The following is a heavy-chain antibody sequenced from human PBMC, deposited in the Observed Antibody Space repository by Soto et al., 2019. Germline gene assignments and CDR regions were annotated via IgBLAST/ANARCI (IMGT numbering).Heavy chain of an antibody. CDR3: ARVSHDYFYGSLEP. Sequence: SETLSLTCTVSGDSITTSGDYWSWIRQNPGKGLEWIGYISHTGITEYNPSLNSRLTSSIDTSKNQFSPEMTSVTAADTAVYYCARVSHDYFYGSLEPWGQGIPVTVSS. CDR2: ISHTGIT. CDR1: GDSITTSGDY. D-gene: IGHD4-17*01. J-gene: IGHJ5*02. V-gene: IGHV4-31*03.